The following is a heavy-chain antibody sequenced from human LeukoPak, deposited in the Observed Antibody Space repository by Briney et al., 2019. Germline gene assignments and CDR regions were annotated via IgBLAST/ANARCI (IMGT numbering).Heavy chain of an antibody. D-gene: IGHD6-13*01. CDR1: GFTFSSYA. V-gene: IGHV3-23*01. Sequence: GGSLRLSCAASGFTFSSYAMSWVRQAPGKGLEWVSAISGSGGSTYYADSVKGRFTISRDNSKNTLYLQMNSLRAEDTAVYYCAKAGQQLVRTKAYFDCWGQGTLVTVSS. J-gene: IGHJ4*02. CDR3: AKAGQQLVRTKAYFDC. CDR2: ISGSGGST.